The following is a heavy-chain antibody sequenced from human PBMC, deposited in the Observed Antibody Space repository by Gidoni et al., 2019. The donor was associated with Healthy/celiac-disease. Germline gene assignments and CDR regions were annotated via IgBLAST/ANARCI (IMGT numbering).Heavy chain of an antibody. Sequence: QVQLVQSGAEVKTPGSSVKVSCKASGCTFSSYSISWVRQAPGQGLEWMGGIIPIFGTANYAQKFQGRVTITADKSTSTAYMELSSLRSEDTAVYYCARVPTVNTGWFDHWGQGTLVTVSS. CDR3: ARVPTVNTGWFDH. V-gene: IGHV1-69*06. CDR1: GCTFSSYS. D-gene: IGHD4-17*01. CDR2: IIPIFGTA. J-gene: IGHJ5*02.